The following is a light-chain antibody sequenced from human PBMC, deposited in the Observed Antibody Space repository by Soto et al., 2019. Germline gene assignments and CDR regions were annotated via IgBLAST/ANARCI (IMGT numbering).Light chain of an antibody. CDR3: SSYTSSSTRV. J-gene: IGLJ1*01. CDR1: SSGVGGYNY. V-gene: IGLV2-14*01. CDR2: EVS. Sequence: QSALAQPGSVSRTRAQSITISCTGTSSGVGGYNYVPCYQQHPGKAHQLIIYEVSNRPSGVANRFSGSKSGNTAFLTTPGLQSEDEADYYCSSYTSSSTRVFGTGTKVTVL.